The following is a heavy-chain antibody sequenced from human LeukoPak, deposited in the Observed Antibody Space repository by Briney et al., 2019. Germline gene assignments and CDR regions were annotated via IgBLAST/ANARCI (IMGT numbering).Heavy chain of an antibody. Sequence: PGGSLRLSCAASGFSVTTDHMSWVRQAPGEGLEWVSVIYNDGKTYHADSVKGRFTISRDNSKNTVHLQMNGLRGEDTAVYYCARVWELSFGYWGQGTLVTVSS. CDR3: ARVWELSFGY. V-gene: IGHV3-53*01. CDR1: GFSVTTDH. D-gene: IGHD1-26*01. J-gene: IGHJ4*02. CDR2: IYNDGKT.